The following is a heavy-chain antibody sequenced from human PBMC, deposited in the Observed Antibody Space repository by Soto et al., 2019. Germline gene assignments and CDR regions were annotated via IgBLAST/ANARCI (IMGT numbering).Heavy chain of an antibody. V-gene: IGHV4-4*02. D-gene: IGHD3-10*01. CDR1: GGSISSSNW. Sequence: SETLSLTCAVSGGSISSSNWWSCVRQPPGKGLEWIGEIYHSGNTNYNPSLKSRVTISMDGSKNQISLDLTSVTAADTAVYYCARAWRETMNTGSAYDIWGQGTMVTVSS. J-gene: IGHJ3*02. CDR2: IYHSGNT. CDR3: ARAWRETMNTGSAYDI.